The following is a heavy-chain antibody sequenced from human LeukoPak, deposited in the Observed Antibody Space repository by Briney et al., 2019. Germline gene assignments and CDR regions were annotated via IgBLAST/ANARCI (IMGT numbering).Heavy chain of an antibody. J-gene: IGHJ4*02. CDR2: INNDGSST. D-gene: IGHD6-19*01. V-gene: IGHV3-74*01. Sequence: PGGSLRLSCAASGLTLSSNWMHWVRHAPGKGLVWVSRINNDGSSTSYADSVKGRFTISRDNAKDTLFLQMNSLRAEDTAVYYCVKYSSGWNWGQGTLVTVSS. CDR1: GLTLSSNW. CDR3: VKYSSGWN.